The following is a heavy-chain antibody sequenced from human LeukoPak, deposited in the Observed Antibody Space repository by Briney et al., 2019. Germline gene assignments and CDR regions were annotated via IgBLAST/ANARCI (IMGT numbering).Heavy chain of an antibody. J-gene: IGHJ4*02. Sequence: ASVKVSCKASGYTFTSYAMHWVRQAPGQRLEWMGWINAGNGNTKYSQKFQGRITITRDTSASTAYMELSSLRAEDTAVYYCACSSSWYESSFDYWGQGTLVTVSS. CDR1: GYTFTSYA. CDR2: INAGNGNT. V-gene: IGHV1-3*01. CDR3: ACSSSWYESSFDY. D-gene: IGHD6-13*01.